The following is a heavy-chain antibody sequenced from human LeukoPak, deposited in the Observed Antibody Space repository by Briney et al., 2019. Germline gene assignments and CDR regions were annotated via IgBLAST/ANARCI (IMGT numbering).Heavy chain of an antibody. CDR2: FDPEDGET. V-gene: IGHV1-24*01. CDR1: GYTLTELS. Sequence: ASVKVSCKVSGYTLTELSMHWVRQAPGKGLEWMGGFDPEDGETIYAQKFQGRVTMTEDTSTDTAYMELSSLRSEDTAVYYCATHTVVPAAMDYYYGMDVWGQGTTVTVSS. CDR3: ATHTVVPAAMDYYYGMDV. D-gene: IGHD2-2*01. J-gene: IGHJ6*02.